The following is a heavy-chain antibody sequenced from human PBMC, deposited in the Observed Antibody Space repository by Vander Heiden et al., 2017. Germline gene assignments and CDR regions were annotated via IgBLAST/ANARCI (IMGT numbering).Heavy chain of an antibody. CDR3: GKAGLVRGSNFHSDAFDM. D-gene: IGHD3-10*01. V-gene: IGHV3-23*01. Sequence: EVRLLESGGGLVQPGGSLRLSCAASGFPFSPYAMGWVRQTPGKGLEWVSTISGPGSATYYADSGRFTISRDNSENMVFLQMNSLGAEDTAVYYCGKAGLVRGSNFHSDAFDMWGQGTKVTVSS. J-gene: IGHJ3*02. CDR2: ISGPGSAT. CDR1: GFPFSPYA.